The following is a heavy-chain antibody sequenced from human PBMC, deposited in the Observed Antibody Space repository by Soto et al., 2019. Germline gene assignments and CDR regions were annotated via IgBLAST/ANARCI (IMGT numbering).Heavy chain of an antibody. CDR1: GDTFTSYG. D-gene: IGHD3-9*01. V-gene: IGHV1-18*01. CDR3: ARESGIDYDILTGYLDAFDI. Sequence: ASVKVSCKASGDTFTSYGISWVRQAPGQGLEWMGWISAYNGNTNYAQKLQGRVTMTTDTSTSTAYMELRSLRSDDTAVYYCARESGIDYDILTGYLDAFDIWGQGTMVTVSS. CDR2: ISAYNGNT. J-gene: IGHJ3*02.